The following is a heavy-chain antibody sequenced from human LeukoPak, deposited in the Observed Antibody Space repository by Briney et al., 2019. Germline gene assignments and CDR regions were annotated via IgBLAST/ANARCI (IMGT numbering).Heavy chain of an antibody. J-gene: IGHJ4*02. CDR2: ISYDGSNK. Sequence: GGSLSLSCAASGFTFSSYAMHWVRQAPGKGLEWVAVISYDGSNKYYADSVKGRFTISRDNSKNTLYLQMNSLRAEDTAVYYCARGPSINYGDYYYWGQGTLVTVSS. V-gene: IGHV3-30-3*01. CDR1: GFTFSSYA. D-gene: IGHD4-17*01. CDR3: ARGPSINYGDYYY.